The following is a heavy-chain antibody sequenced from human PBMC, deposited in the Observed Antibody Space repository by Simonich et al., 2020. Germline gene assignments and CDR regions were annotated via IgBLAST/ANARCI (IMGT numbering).Heavy chain of an antibody. CDR1: GYTFTGYY. CDR3: ARDGGNCSGGSCYWYFDL. J-gene: IGHJ2*01. Sequence: QVQLVQSGAEVKKPGASVKVSCKASGYTFTGYYMHWVRRAPGQGLEWMGRINRDSGGKNYEQKFQGRVTMTRETYIRTAYMEVSRVRSDDTDVYYCARDGGNCSGGSCYWYFDLWGRGTLVTVSS. CDR2: INRDSGGK. V-gene: IGHV1-2*05. D-gene: IGHD2-15*01.